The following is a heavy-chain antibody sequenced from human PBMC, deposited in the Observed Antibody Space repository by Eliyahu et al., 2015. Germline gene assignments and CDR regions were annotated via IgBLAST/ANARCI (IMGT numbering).Heavy chain of an antibody. CDR2: VWYKGKRK. Sequence: QVQLVESGGGVVXPGRSLXLSCXASGFTFDKYGMPXVRKXPGKGLWWVAVVWYKGKRKDYADPVKGRFTISRDNSMNSLYLQMDSLRVDDTAVYYCARDEGADAPMDSWGQGTLVTVSS. V-gene: IGHV3-33*01. CDR3: ARDEGADAPMDS. J-gene: IGHJ4*02. CDR1: GFTFDKYG. D-gene: IGHD4/OR15-4a*01.